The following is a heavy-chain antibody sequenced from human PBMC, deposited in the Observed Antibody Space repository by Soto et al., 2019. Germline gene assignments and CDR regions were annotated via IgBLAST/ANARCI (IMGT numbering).Heavy chain of an antibody. D-gene: IGHD3-22*01. CDR2: IIPIFGTA. CDR3: ARSLVTYYYDSSGVVAFDI. J-gene: IGHJ3*02. CDR1: GVTLSSYA. V-gene: IGHV1-69*06. Sequence: GASVKVSCKASGVTLSSYAIRWVRQSPVQVLEWMGGIIPIFGTANYAQKFQGRVTITADKSTSTAYMEMSSLRSEDTDVYYCARSLVTYYYDSSGVVAFDIWGQGTMVTVSS.